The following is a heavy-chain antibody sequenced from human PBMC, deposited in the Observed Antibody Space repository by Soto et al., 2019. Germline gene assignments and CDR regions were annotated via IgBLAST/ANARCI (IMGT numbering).Heavy chain of an antibody. CDR3: ARGRFYYDSSGYYTILDY. D-gene: IGHD3-22*01. V-gene: IGHV1-69*13. CDR2: IIPIFGTA. CDR1: GGTFSSYA. J-gene: IGHJ4*02. Sequence: ASVKVSCKASGGTFSSYAISWVRQAPGQGLEWMGGIIPIFGTANYAQKFQGRVTITADESTSTAYMELSSLRSEDTAVYYCARGRFYYDSSGYYTILDYWGQGTLVTVSS.